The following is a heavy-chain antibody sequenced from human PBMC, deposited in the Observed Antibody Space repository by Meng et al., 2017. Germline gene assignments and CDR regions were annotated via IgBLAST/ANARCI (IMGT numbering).Heavy chain of an antibody. Sequence: QVQLKQWGAGLLKPSATLSLPCAVYGGSFSGYYWSWIRQPPGKGLEWIGEINHSGSTNYNPSLKSRVTISVDTSKNQFSLKLSSVTAADTAVYYCARRGIAARPFYYWGQGTLVTVSS. CDR2: INHSGST. J-gene: IGHJ4*02. V-gene: IGHV4-34*01. D-gene: IGHD6-6*01. CDR3: ARRGIAARPFYY. CDR1: GGSFSGYY.